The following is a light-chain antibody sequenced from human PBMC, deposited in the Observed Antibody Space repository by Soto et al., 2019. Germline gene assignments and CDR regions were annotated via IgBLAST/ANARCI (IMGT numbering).Light chain of an antibody. V-gene: IGKV1-33*01. J-gene: IGKJ5*01. CDR3: QQYNTLPQT. Sequence: DIQMTQSPSSLSASVGDRVTVTCQASHDISKYLNWYQQRPGKAPKLLIYDASNLETGVPSRFSGSGSVTDFTFTISSLQPEAIATYYCQQYNTLPQTFGQGTRL. CDR2: DAS. CDR1: HDISKY.